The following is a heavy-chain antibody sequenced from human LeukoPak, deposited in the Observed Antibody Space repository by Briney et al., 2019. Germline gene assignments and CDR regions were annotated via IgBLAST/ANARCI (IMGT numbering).Heavy chain of an antibody. J-gene: IGHJ4*02. V-gene: IGHV3-23*01. CDR1: GFTFSGYT. CDR3: AKGLPYCSGGSCYSGFDY. CDR2: ISVSGGNT. D-gene: IGHD2-15*01. Sequence: GGSLRLSCAASGFTFSGYTMNWVRQAPGKGLEWVSAISVSGGNTYPADSVKGRFLISRDNSKNTLYLQMNSLRAEDTAVYYCAKGLPYCSGGSCYSGFDYWGQGTLVTVSS.